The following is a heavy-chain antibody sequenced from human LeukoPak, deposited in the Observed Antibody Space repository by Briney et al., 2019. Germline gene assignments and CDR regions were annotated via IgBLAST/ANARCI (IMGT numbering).Heavy chain of an antibody. CDR2: VTDGGRT. J-gene: IGHJ3*02. Sequence: PSETLSLTCGLYGGPFSGHYGIWLRHPPGKGREGFVEVTDGGRTKYNPSLKSRVTISVDASKSQFSLKLSSVTAADTAVYYCARVGYSYVDDAFDIWGQGTMVTVSS. CDR1: GGPFSGHY. V-gene: IGHV4-34*01. CDR3: ARVGYSYVDDAFDI. D-gene: IGHD5-18*01.